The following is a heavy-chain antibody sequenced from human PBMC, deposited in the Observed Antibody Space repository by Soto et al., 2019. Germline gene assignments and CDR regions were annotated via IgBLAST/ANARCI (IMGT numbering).Heavy chain of an antibody. CDR2: ISGSGGST. Sequence: GGSLRLSCAASGFTFSSYAMSWVRQAPGKGLEWVSAISGSGGSTYYADSVKGRFTISRDNSKNTLYLQMNSLRAEDTAVYYCAKDLIWYSSPYYYMDVWGKGTTVTVSS. CDR3: AKDLIWYSSPYYYMDV. V-gene: IGHV3-23*01. D-gene: IGHD6-13*01. J-gene: IGHJ6*03. CDR1: GFTFSSYA.